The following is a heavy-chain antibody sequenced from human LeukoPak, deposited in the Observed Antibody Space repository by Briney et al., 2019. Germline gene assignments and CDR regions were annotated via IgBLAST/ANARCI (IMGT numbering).Heavy chain of an antibody. CDR2: ISGSGGST. V-gene: IGHV3-23*01. CDR3: VKSHSIANCYDY. CDR1: GFTFSSYD. D-gene: IGHD2/OR15-2a*01. Sequence: PGGSLRLSCAASGFTFSSYDMNWVRQAPGKGLEWVSGISGSGGSTFSADSVRGRFTISRDNSKNTLYLHMNSLRAEDTAVYYCVKSHSIANCYDYWGQGTLVTVSS. J-gene: IGHJ4*02.